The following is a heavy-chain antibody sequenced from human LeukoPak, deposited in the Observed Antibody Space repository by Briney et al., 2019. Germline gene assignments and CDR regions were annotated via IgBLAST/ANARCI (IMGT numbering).Heavy chain of an antibody. CDR1: GGSISSYY. D-gene: IGHD5-18*01. J-gene: IGHJ4*02. CDR2: IYYSGST. V-gene: IGHV4-59*01. CDR3: ASAEMDTAMVSFDY. Sequence: PSETLSLTCTVSGGSISSYYWSRIRQPPGKGLEWIGYIYYSGSTNYNPSLKSRVTISVDTSKNQFSLKLSSVTAADTAVYYCASAEMDTAMVSFDYWGQGTLVTVSS.